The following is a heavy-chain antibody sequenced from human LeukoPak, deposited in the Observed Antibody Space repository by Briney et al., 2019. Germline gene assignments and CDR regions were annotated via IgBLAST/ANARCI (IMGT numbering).Heavy chain of an antibody. CDR2: ISSSGSTI. D-gene: IGHD2-15*01. CDR1: GFTFSSYE. J-gene: IGHJ3*02. CDR3: ARFTPYLRDAFDI. Sequence: GGSLRLSCAASGFTFSSYEMNWVRQAPGKGLEWVSYISSSGSTIYYADSVKGRFTISRDNAKNSLYLQMNSLRAEDTAVYHCARFTPYLRDAFDIWGQGTMVTVSS. V-gene: IGHV3-48*03.